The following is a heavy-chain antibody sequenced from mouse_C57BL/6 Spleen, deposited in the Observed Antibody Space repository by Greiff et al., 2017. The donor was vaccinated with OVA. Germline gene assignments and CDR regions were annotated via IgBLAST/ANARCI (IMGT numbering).Heavy chain of an antibody. CDR3: ARWTHYGYFDY. D-gene: IGHD1-1*02. CDR2: IDPSDSYT. J-gene: IGHJ2*01. V-gene: IGHV1-69*01. Sequence: QVQLQQPGAELVMPGASVKLSCKASGYTFTSYWMPWVKQRPGQGLEWIGEIDPSDSYTNYNQKFKGKSTLTVDKSSSTAYMQLSSLTSEDSAVYYCARWTHYGYFDYWGQGTTLTVSS. CDR1: GYTFTSYW.